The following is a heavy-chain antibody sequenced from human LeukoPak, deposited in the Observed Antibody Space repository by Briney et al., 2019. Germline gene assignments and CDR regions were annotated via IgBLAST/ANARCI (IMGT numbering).Heavy chain of an antibody. CDR1: GFTFSSYG. D-gene: IGHD2-15*01. Sequence: GRSLRLSCAASGFTFSSYGMHWVRQAPGKGLEWVAVIRYDGSNKYYADSVKGRFTISRDNSKNTLYLQMNSLRAEDTAVYYCARDPTYCSGGSCYSSFDYWGQGTLVTVSS. V-gene: IGHV3-33*01. J-gene: IGHJ4*02. CDR3: ARDPTYCSGGSCYSSFDY. CDR2: IRYDGSNK.